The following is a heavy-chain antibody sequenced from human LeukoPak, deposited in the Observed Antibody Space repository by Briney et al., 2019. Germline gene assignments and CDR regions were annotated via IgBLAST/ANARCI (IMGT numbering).Heavy chain of an antibody. Sequence: PGGSLRLSCAASGFTFSSYEMNWVRQAPGKGLEWVSYISSSGSTIYYADSVKGRLTISRDNAKNSLYLQMNSLRAEDTAVYYCARCYYDSSGYYYPGAFDIRGQGTMVTVSS. D-gene: IGHD3-22*01. CDR2: ISSSGSTI. V-gene: IGHV3-48*03. CDR3: ARCYYDSSGYYYPGAFDI. CDR1: GFTFSSYE. J-gene: IGHJ3*02.